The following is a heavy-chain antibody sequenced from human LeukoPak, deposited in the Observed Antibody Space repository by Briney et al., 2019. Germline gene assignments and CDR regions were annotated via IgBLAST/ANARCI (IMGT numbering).Heavy chain of an antibody. Sequence: GGSLRLSCAASGFTFSGSAMHWVRQASGKGLEWVGRIRSEPNSYATAYAASVKGRFTISRDNSKNTLYLQMNSLRAEDTAVYYCAKRGPGSPQSGKYYFDYWGQGTLVTVSS. CDR3: AKRGPGSPQSGKYYFDY. V-gene: IGHV3-73*01. CDR1: GFTFSGSA. CDR2: IRSEPNSYAT. J-gene: IGHJ4*02. D-gene: IGHD3-10*01.